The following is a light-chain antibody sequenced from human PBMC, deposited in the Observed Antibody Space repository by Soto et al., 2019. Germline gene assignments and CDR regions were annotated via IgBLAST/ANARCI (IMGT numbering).Light chain of an antibody. CDR1: QSISSW. CDR2: KAS. CDR3: QQYNSYPLT. J-gene: IGKJ3*01. V-gene: IGKV1-5*03. Sequence: DIQMTQSPSTLSVSVGDRVTITCRASQSISSWLAWYQQKPGKAPKLLIYKASSLESGVPSRFSGSGSGTEFTLTISSLQPDDFATYYCQQYNSYPLTFGPGTKVDIK.